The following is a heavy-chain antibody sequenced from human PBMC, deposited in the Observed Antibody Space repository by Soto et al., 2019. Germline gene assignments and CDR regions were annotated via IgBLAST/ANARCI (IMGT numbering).Heavy chain of an antibody. Sequence: GGSLRLSCAASGFTFGNAWMSWVRQAPGKGLEWVGRIKSKTDGGTTDYAAPVKGRFTISRDDSKNTLYLQMNSLKTEDTAVYYCTTFMELYYYMDVWGKGTTVTVSS. V-gene: IGHV3-15*01. J-gene: IGHJ6*03. CDR1: GFTFGNAW. D-gene: IGHD1-7*01. CDR2: IKSKTDGGTT. CDR3: TTFMELYYYMDV.